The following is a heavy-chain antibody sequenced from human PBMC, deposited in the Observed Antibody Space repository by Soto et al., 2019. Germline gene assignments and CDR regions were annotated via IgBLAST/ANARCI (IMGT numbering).Heavy chain of an antibody. CDR1: GFTFSSYG. CDR2: ISYDGSNK. J-gene: IGHJ6*02. CDR3: AKSLRHYGMDV. D-gene: IGHD4-17*01. Sequence: GGSLRLSCAASGFTFSSYGMHWVRQAPGKGLEWVAVISYDGSNKYYADSVKGRFTISRDNSKNTLYLQMNSLRAEDTAVYYCAKSLRHYGMDVWGQGTTVTVSS. V-gene: IGHV3-30*18.